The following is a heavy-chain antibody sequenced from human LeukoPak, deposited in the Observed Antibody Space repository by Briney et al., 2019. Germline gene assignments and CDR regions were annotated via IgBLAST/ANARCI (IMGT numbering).Heavy chain of an antibody. V-gene: IGHV3-23*01. J-gene: IGHJ4*02. CDR3: AKVPSSWYYFDY. CDR2: ISGSGGST. CDR1: GFTFSSYA. Sequence: QSGGSLRLSCAASGFTFSSYAMSWVRQAPGKGLEWVSAISGSGGSTYYADSVKGRFTISRDNSKNTLYLQMNSLRAEDTAVYYCAKVPSSWYYFDYGGQGTLVTVSA. D-gene: IGHD6-13*01.